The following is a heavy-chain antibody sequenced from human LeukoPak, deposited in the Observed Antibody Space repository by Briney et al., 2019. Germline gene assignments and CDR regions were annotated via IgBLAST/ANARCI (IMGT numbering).Heavy chain of an antibody. Sequence: PGGSLRLSCAASGFNFRGYAMRWVRQAPGKGLEWVALIRSNGNEKFYLDAVQGRFTISRDNSKNTLFLQMSSLRPEDTAVYYCAKDSDGSGSFKKRMDVWGQGTTVSVSS. V-gene: IGHV3-30*02. D-gene: IGHD3-10*01. CDR3: AKDSDGSGSFKKRMDV. CDR2: IRSNGNEK. CDR1: GFNFRGYA. J-gene: IGHJ6*02.